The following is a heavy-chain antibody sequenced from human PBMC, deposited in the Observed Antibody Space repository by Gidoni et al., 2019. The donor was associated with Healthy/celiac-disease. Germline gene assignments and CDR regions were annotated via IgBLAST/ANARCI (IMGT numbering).Heavy chain of an antibody. CDR3: AKAEYSSSWYGGVFDWFDP. D-gene: IGHD6-13*01. Sequence: EVQLLESGGGLVQPGGSRRLSCAASGFTFSSYAMGWVRQAPGKGLEWVSAISGSGGSTYYADSVKGRFTISRDNSKNTLYLQMNSLRAEDTAVYYCAKAEYSSSWYGGVFDWFDPWGQGTLVTVSS. J-gene: IGHJ5*02. CDR1: GFTFSSYA. V-gene: IGHV3-23*01. CDR2: ISGSGGST.